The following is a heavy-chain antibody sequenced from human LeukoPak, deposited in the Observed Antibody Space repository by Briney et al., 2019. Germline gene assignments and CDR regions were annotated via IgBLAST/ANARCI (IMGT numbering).Heavy chain of an antibody. V-gene: IGHV4-59*08. CDR1: GASISSYY. D-gene: IGHD3-10*01. Sequence: PAETETLTCTVSGASISSYYWSWIRQPPGKGLEWIGYISYSGSTNYNPSLKSRVTISADTSKNQVSLTLSSVTAADTAVYYCARHPELFFFDYWGQRTLV. CDR2: ISYSGST. CDR3: ARHPELFFFDY. J-gene: IGHJ4*02.